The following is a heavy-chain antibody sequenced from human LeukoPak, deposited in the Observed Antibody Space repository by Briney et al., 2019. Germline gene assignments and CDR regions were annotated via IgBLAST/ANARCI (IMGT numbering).Heavy chain of an antibody. CDR1: GFTFSSYS. CDR3: ARDLSAHSGSFDY. V-gene: IGHV3-21*01. D-gene: IGHD1-26*01. Sequence: GGSLRLSCAASGFTFSSYSMNWVRQAPGKGLEWVSSISSSSSYIYYADSVKGRFTISRDNAKNSLYLQMNSLRAEDTAVYYCARDLSAHSGSFDYWGQGTLVTVSS. CDR2: ISSSSSYI. J-gene: IGHJ4*02.